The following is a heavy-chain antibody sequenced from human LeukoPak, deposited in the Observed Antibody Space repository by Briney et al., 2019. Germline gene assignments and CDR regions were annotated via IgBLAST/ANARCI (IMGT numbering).Heavy chain of an antibody. J-gene: IGHJ4*02. CDR3: AREQKYGDDRAYSFDY. V-gene: IGHV3-33*01. CDR1: GFTISSSG. D-gene: IGHD4-17*01. CDR2: IWDDGSTK. Sequence: PGGSLRLSCAAPGFTISSSGMHGVRQAPGKGLEWVAVIWDDGSTKYYADSVKGRFTISRDISKNTLFLQMNSLRAEDTAIYYCAREQKYGDDRAYSFDYWGQGTLVTVSS.